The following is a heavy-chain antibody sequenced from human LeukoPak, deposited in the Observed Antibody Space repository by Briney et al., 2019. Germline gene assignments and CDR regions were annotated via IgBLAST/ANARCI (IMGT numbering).Heavy chain of an antibody. Sequence: GGSLRLSCAASGFTFSDNLMHWVRQAPGKGLEWVAVISYDGTNTYSAASMKGRFTISRENSKNTLFLQMNNLRAEDTAVYYCARLEGSYYYYYGMDVWGQGTTVTVSS. CDR1: GFTFSDNL. D-gene: IGHD1-1*01. CDR2: ISYDGTNT. CDR3: ARLEGSYYYYYGMDV. J-gene: IGHJ6*02. V-gene: IGHV3-30-3*01.